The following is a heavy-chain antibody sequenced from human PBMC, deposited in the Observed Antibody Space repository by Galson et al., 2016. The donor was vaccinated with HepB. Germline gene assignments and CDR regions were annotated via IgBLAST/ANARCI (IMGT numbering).Heavy chain of an antibody. CDR1: GGSISRSY. V-gene: IGHV4-59*01. CDR2: ITDNGST. D-gene: IGHD1-26*01. J-gene: IGHJ6*02. Sequence: SETLSLTCSVSGGSISRSYWSWIRQPPGKGLEWIAYITDNGSTEYNPSLKSRVTISVDTPNNQFSLRLSSVTAADTARYYCARDIGVAHYYYYGMDLWGQGTTVTVSS. CDR3: ARDIGVAHYYYYGMDL.